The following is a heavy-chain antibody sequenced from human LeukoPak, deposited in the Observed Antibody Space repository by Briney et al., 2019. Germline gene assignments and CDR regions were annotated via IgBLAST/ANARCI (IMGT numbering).Heavy chain of an antibody. CDR2: IYPSGST. J-gene: IGHJ6*03. CDR3: ARGRVSSSTWYSTYYYYFYMDV. V-gene: IGHV4-61*02. Sequence: PSQTLSLTCSVSGDSISSGSFYWSWIRQPAGRGLEWIGRIYPSGSTNYNPSLKSRVTISLDTSKNQFSLKLSSVTAADTAVYYCARGRVSSSTWYSTYYYYFYMDVWGKGTTVTVSS. D-gene: IGHD1-1*01. CDR1: GDSISSGSFY.